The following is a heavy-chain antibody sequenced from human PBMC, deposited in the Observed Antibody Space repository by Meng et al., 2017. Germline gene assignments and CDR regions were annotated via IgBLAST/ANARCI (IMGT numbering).Heavy chain of an antibody. V-gene: IGHV3-21*01. CDR3: ARDTYYYDSSGLD. CDR1: GFTFSSYS. J-gene: IGHJ4*02. D-gene: IGHD3-22*01. CDR2: ISSSSSYI. Sequence: GESLKISCAASGFTFSSYSMNWVRQAPGKGLEWVSSISSSSSYIYYADSVKGRFTISRDNAKNSLYLQMNSLRAEDTAVYYCARDTYYYDSSGLDWGQGTLVTGSS.